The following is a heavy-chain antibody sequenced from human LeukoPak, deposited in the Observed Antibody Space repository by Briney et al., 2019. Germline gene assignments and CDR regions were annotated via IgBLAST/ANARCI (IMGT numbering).Heavy chain of an antibody. V-gene: IGHV4-59*01. CDR1: GGSISSSY. Sequence: PSETLSLTCTVSGGSISSSYWSWIRQPPGKGLEWIGYIYHSGSTNYNPSLKSRLTISVDTSNNQFSLKLSSVTAADTAVYYCASLVYYYDSSGYYSRNNWFDPWGQGTLVTVSS. CDR2: IYHSGST. D-gene: IGHD3-22*01. CDR3: ASLVYYYDSSGYYSRNNWFDP. J-gene: IGHJ5*02.